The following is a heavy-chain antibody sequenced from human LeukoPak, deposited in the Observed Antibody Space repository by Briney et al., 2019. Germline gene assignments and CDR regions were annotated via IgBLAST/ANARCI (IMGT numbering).Heavy chain of an antibody. CDR2: INTDGSST. CDR3: VRNWGEDY. CDR1: GFTFSSSR. J-gene: IGHJ4*02. Sequence: GGSLRLSRAASGFTFSSSRMLWVRQTPGKGLVWVSNINTDGSSTNYADSVKGRFAISRDNAKNTLYLQMDSLRAEDTAIYYCVRNWGEDYWGQGTLVTVSS. V-gene: IGHV3-74*01. D-gene: IGHD7-27*01.